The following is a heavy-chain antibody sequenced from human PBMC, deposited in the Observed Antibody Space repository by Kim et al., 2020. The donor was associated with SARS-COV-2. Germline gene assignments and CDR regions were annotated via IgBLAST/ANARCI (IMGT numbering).Heavy chain of an antibody. V-gene: IGHV3-15*01. Sequence: GGSLRLSCAASRFTFINAWMSWVRQAPGKGLEWVGRIKANADGGTTDYAAPVKGRFTISRDDSTNTLYLHMNGLKTEDSAVYYCTTLQMATTIPDYWGPGNPGHRLL. J-gene: IGHJ4*02. CDR3: TTLQMATTIPDY. CDR2: IKANADGGTT. D-gene: IGHD1-1*01. CDR1: RFTFINAW.